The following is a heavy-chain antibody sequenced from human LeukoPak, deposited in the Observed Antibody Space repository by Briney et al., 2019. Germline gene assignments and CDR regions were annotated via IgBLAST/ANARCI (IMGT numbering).Heavy chain of an antibody. J-gene: IGHJ4*02. D-gene: IGHD1-7*01. Sequence: ASVKVSCKASGYTFTGYYMHWVRQAPGQGLEWMGWIKSNSGGTHYAQKFQGRVTMTRDTSITTAYMELSRLTSDDTAVYYCARDQGGTIDYWGQGPWSPSPQ. CDR2: IKSNSGGT. V-gene: IGHV1-2*02. CDR1: GYTFTGYY. CDR3: ARDQGGTIDY.